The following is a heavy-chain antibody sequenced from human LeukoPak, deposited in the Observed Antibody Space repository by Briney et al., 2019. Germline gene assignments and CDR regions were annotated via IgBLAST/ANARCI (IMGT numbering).Heavy chain of an antibody. CDR3: ARPRYSSSWTLYDY. Sequence: GESLKISCKGSGYSFTNYWIGWVRQMSGKGLEWMGIIYPGDSDTRYSPSFQGQVNISADKSISTAYLQWSSLKASDTAMYYCARPRYSSSWTLYDYWGQGTLVTVSS. D-gene: IGHD6-13*01. CDR1: GYSFTNYW. CDR2: IYPGDSDT. V-gene: IGHV5-51*01. J-gene: IGHJ4*02.